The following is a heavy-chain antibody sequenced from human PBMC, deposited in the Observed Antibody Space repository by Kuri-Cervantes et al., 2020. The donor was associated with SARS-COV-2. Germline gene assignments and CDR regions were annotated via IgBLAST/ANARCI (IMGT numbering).Heavy chain of an antibody. CDR1: GFSFSDYY. J-gene: IGHJ6*02. CDR2: ISSTSVYT. CDR3: ARDAKTRYSGYGLSYYGMDV. V-gene: IGHV3-11*05. D-gene: IGHD5-12*01. Sequence: GESLKISCAASGFSFSDYYMSWIRQAPGKGLEWVSYISSTSVYTKYTNSVKGRFTISRDDPKNSLYLQMNSLRAEDTAVYYCARDAKTRYSGYGLSYYGMDVWGQGTTVTVSS.